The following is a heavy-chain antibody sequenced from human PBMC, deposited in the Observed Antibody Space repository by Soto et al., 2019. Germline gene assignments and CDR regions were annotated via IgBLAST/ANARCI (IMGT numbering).Heavy chain of an antibody. Sequence: SETLSLTCTVSGGSISNSGYYWDWVRQPPGKGLEWIGSIYYSGSTYYNPSLKSRVTISVDTSKNQFSLKLSSVTAADTAVYYCARRGLVGATTFDYWGQGTLVTVSS. J-gene: IGHJ4*02. D-gene: IGHD1-26*01. CDR2: IYYSGST. V-gene: IGHV4-39*01. CDR3: ARRGLVGATTFDY. CDR1: GGSISNSGYY.